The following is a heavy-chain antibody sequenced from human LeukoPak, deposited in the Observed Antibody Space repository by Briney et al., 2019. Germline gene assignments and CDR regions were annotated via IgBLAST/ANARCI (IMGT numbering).Heavy chain of an antibody. CDR3: ARHESAVGALFY. D-gene: IGHD1-26*01. V-gene: IGHV4-59*08. Sequence: PSETLSLTCTVSGGSISGYYWSWIRQPPGKGLECIGYIYYSGSTNYNPSLKSRVTISVDTSRNQFSLRLTSVTAADTAVYYCARHESAVGALFYWGQGSLVTVSS. J-gene: IGHJ4*02. CDR1: GGSISGYY. CDR2: IYYSGST.